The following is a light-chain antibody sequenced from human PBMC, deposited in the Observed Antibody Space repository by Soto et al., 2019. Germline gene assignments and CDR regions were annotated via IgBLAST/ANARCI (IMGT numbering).Light chain of an antibody. J-gene: IGLJ3*02. V-gene: IGLV2-11*01. CDR3: QAYDYSLTASV. Sequence: QSVLTQPRSVSGSPGQSVSISYTGTSGDIGFYNYVSWYQRHPGKAPKLILYDVTKRPSGVPDRFSGSKSGNTASLTISGLQAEDEADYYCQAYDYSLTASVFGGGTKLTVL. CDR2: DVT. CDR1: SGDIGFYNY.